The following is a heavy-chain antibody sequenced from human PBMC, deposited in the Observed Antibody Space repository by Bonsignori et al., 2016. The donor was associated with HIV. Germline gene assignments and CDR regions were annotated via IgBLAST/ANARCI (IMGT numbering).Heavy chain of an antibody. D-gene: IGHD3-16*02. CDR3: ARDVSRTDATDGKSSWWLDP. Sequence: WVRQAPGQGLQWMGWINPNGDGTNYAQQFQGRVTMTRDTSISTAYMELNSLRSDDTAIYYCARDVSRTDATDGKSSWWLDPWGQGTLVTVSS. V-gene: IGHV1-2*02. J-gene: IGHJ5*02. CDR2: INPNGDGT.